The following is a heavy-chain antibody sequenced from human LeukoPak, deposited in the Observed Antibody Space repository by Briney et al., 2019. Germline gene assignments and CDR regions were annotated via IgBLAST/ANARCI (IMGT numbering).Heavy chain of an antibody. V-gene: IGHV3-7*01. CDR1: GFAFSSYW. CDR3: ARLVGATRELDY. Sequence: GGSLRLSCAASGFAFSSYWMTWVRQAPGKGLEWVANIRQDGSETYYVDSVKGRFTISRDNAKNSLFLQMNSLRAEDTAVYYCARLVGATRELDYWGQGTLVTVSS. D-gene: IGHD1-26*01. CDR2: IRQDGSET. J-gene: IGHJ4*02.